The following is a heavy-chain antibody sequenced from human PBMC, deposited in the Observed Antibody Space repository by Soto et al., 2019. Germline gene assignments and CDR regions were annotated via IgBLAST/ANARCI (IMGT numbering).Heavy chain of an antibody. CDR1: GFTFSSFG. D-gene: IGHD3-3*01. Sequence: QVQVVESGGGVVQPGRSLRLSCAASGFTFSSFGMHWVRQAPGKGLEWVSLIWYDGSKKSYGDSVKGRFTISRDNSRNTVYVQMNSLRADDTAVYYCARDASYYSLGSGYYPSRNGMDVWGQGTTVTVSS. J-gene: IGHJ6*02. CDR3: ARDASYYSLGSGYYPSRNGMDV. V-gene: IGHV3-33*01. CDR2: IWYDGSKK.